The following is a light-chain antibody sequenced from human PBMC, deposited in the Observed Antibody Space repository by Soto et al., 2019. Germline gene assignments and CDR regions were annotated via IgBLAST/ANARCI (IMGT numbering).Light chain of an antibody. V-gene: IGLV2-14*03. Sequence: QSALTQPASVSGSPGQSISISCTGTSSDVGAYNYGSWYQQYPGKAPKYIIYDVTNRPSGVSYRFSGSKSGNTASLTISGLQAEDEADYYCSSYTTSSTLYVFGTGTKVTVL. CDR1: SSDVGAYNY. CDR3: SSYTTSSTLYV. J-gene: IGLJ1*01. CDR2: DVT.